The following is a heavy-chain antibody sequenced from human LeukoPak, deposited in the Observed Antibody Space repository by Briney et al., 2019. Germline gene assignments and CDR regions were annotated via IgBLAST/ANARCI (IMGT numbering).Heavy chain of an antibody. J-gene: IGHJ4*02. V-gene: IGHV3-23*01. Sequence: PGGSLRLSCAASGFTFSNYWMCWVRQAPGKGLEWVSTISGGGGSTYYADSVKGRFTISRGNSKSTLYLQMNTLRVEDTAVYYCATRGLGSGAHFDYWGQGTLVTVSS. CDR3: ATRGLGSGAHFDY. D-gene: IGHD2-15*01. CDR1: GFTFSNYW. CDR2: ISGGGGST.